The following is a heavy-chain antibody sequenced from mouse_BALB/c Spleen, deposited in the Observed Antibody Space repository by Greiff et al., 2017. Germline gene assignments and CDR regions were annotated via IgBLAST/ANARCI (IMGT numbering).Heavy chain of an antibody. V-gene: IGHV5-17*02. CDR1: GFTFSSFG. D-gene: IGHD1-1*01. J-gene: IGHJ2*01. CDR2: ISSGSSTI. CDR3: ARSGSSWTFYFDY. Sequence: EVQGVESGGGLVQPGGSRKLSCAASGFTFSSFGMHWVRQAPEKGLEWVAYISSGSSTIYYADTVKGRFTISRDNPKNTLFLQMTSLRSEDTAMYYCARSGSSWTFYFDYWGQGTTLTVSS.